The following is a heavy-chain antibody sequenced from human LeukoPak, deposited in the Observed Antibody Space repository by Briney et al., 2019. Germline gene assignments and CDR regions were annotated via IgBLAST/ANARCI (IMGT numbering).Heavy chain of an antibody. J-gene: IGHJ3*02. V-gene: IGHV3-30*02. CDR2: IQNDGSNE. D-gene: IGHD3-10*01. CDR3: AKDRPMGDAFDI. Sequence: GGSLRLSCAASGFTFRSYGMHWVRQAPGKGLEWVAYIQNDGSNEQYADSVKGRFSISRDSSKNILYLQMNSLRAEDTAVYYCAKDRPMGDAFDIWGQGTMVTVSS. CDR1: GFTFRSYG.